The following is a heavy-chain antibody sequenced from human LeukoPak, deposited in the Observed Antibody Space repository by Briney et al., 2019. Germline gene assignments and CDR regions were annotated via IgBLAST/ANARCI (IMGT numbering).Heavy chain of an antibody. J-gene: IGHJ4*02. V-gene: IGHV3-30-3*01. D-gene: IGHD3-10*01. CDR1: GFTFSTYA. CDR3: ARTTTPHYYGSGSYALGY. CDR2: ISYDGSNK. Sequence: PGRSLRLSCAASGFTFSTYAMHWVRQGPGKGLEWVAVISYDGSNKYYADSVKGRFTISRDNSKNTLYLQMSSLSAGDTAVYYCARTTTPHYYGSGSYALGYWGQGTLVTVPS.